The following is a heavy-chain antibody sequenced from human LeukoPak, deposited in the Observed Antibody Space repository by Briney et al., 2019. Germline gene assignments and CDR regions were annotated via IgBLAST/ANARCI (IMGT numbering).Heavy chain of an antibody. CDR1: GFAFSCYA. D-gene: IGHD4-11*01. Sequence: GGSLRLSCAASGFAFSCYAMNWVRQAPGKGLEWISVISGSGGETYYAGSVKGRFTISRDNSKNTVYVELNSLGGDDTAVYYCAKGPNESSNYLFDYWGQGTLVTVSS. J-gene: IGHJ4*02. V-gene: IGHV3-23*01. CDR3: AKGPNESSNYLFDY. CDR2: ISGSGGET.